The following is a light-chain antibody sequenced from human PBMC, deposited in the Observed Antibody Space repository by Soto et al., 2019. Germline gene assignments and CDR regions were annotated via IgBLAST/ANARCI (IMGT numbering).Light chain of an antibody. CDR3: QQYGSPGT. Sequence: EIVMTQSPATLSVSPGERATLSCRASQSVSSNLAWYQQKPGQAPRLLIYGASNRATGIPDRFSGSGSGTDFTLTISRLEPEDFAVYYCQQYGSPGTFGQGTKVDIK. CDR1: QSVSSN. CDR2: GAS. V-gene: IGKV3-20*01. J-gene: IGKJ1*01.